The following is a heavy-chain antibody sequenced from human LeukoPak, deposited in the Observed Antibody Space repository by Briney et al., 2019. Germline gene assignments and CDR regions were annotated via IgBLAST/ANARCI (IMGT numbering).Heavy chain of an antibody. CDR1: GYTFTDYY. J-gene: IGHJ4*02. CDR2: LNPNSGDT. Sequence: ASVRVSCKASGYTFTDYYIHWVRQAPGQGLEWMGWLNPNSGDTNYAQKFQGRVTMTRDTSISTAYMELSRLRSDDTAVYYCARDERYDSSGYPFDYWGQGTLVSVSS. CDR3: ARDERYDSSGYPFDY. D-gene: IGHD3-22*01. V-gene: IGHV1-2*02.